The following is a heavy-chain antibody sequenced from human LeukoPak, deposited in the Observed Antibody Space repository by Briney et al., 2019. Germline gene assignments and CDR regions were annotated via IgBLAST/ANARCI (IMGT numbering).Heavy chain of an antibody. D-gene: IGHD4-23*01. Sequence: ASVKVSCKASGGTFSSYAISWVRQAPGQGLEWMGGIIPIFGTANYAQKFQGRVTITADESTSTAYMELSSLRSEDTAVYYCARAGYGGSIVLYYFDYWGQGTLVTVSS. J-gene: IGHJ4*02. CDR1: GGTFSSYA. V-gene: IGHV1-69*01. CDR3: ARAGYGGSIVLYYFDY. CDR2: IIPIFGTA.